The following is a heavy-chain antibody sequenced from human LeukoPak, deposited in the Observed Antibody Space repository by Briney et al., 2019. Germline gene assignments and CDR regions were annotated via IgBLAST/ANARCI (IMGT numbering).Heavy chain of an antibody. J-gene: IGHJ4*02. V-gene: IGHV1-24*01. CDR3: ATASNYDILTGYYAPVY. D-gene: IGHD3-9*01. CDR1: GYTLTELS. Sequence: ASVKVSCKVSGYTLTELSMHWVRQAPGKGLEWMGGFDPEDGETIYAQKFQGRVTMTEDTSTDTAYMELSSLRSEDTAVYYCATASNYDILTGYYAPVYWGQGTLVTVSS. CDR2: FDPEDGET.